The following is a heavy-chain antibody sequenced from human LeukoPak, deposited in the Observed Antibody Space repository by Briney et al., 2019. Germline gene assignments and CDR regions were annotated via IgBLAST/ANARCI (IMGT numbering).Heavy chain of an antibody. CDR2: IHPHGTM. V-gene: IGHV4-39*01. D-gene: IGHD1-26*01. Sequence: PSETLSLTCSVSDESISSSDYYWGWIRQPPGKGLEWIGTIHPHGTMYYNPSLKSRVTISMDKSKNLFPLKLNSVTAADTAVYYCSRGWDACKLGDYWGQGSLVIVSS. CDR3: SRGWDACKLGDY. CDR1: DESISSSDYY. J-gene: IGHJ4*02.